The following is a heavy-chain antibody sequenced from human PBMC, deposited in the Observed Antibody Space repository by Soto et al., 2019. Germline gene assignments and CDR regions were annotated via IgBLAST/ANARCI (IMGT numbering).Heavy chain of an antibody. Sequence: QVQLAESGGGVVQPGRSLRLSCAASGFTFSSYGMHWVRQAPGKGLEWVAVISYDGSNKYYADSVKGRFTISRDNSKNTLYLQMNSLRAEDTAVYYCAKAVGATSRAYYYGMDVWGQGTTVTVSS. D-gene: IGHD1-26*01. V-gene: IGHV3-30*18. CDR3: AKAVGATSRAYYYGMDV. CDR2: ISYDGSNK. CDR1: GFTFSSYG. J-gene: IGHJ6*02.